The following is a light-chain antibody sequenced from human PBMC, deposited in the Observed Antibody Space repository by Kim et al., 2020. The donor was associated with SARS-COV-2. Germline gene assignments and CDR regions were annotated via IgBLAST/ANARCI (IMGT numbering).Light chain of an antibody. CDR1: SNNF. Sequence: QSVLTQPASVSGSPGQSITISCTGASNNFVSWYQQHPGKAPKLMIYDVSYRPSGISNRFSGSKSGNTASLTISGLQAGDEADYYCSSYTSSSTVFGGGTQLTVL. J-gene: IGLJ3*02. CDR2: DVS. CDR3: SSYTSSSTV. V-gene: IGLV2-14*01.